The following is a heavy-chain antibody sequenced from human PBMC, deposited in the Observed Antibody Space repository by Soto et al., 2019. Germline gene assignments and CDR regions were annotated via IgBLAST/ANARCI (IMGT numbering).Heavy chain of an antibody. CDR2: ISSSRSYI. CDR1: GFTFSSYS. V-gene: IGHV3-21*01. CDR3: ARDEGDIVLVPAVTIDY. D-gene: IGHD2-2*01. J-gene: IGHJ4*02. Sequence: EVQLVESGGGLVKPGGSLRLSCAASGFTFSSYSMNWVRQAPGKGLEWVSSISSSRSYIYYADSVKGRFTISRDNAKNSRYLQMNSLRAEDTAVYYCARDEGDIVLVPAVTIDYWGQGTLVTVSS.